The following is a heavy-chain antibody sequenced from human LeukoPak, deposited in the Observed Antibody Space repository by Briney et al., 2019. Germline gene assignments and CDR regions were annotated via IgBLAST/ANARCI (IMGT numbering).Heavy chain of an antibody. D-gene: IGHD6-13*01. Sequence: ASVKVSCKVSGYTLTELSMHWVRQAPGKGLERMGGFDPEDGETIYAQKFQGRVTMTEDTSTDTAYMELSSLRSEDTAVYYCATSIAAAYDAFDIWGQGTMVTVSS. CDR1: GYTLTELS. V-gene: IGHV1-24*01. CDR2: FDPEDGET. CDR3: ATSIAAAYDAFDI. J-gene: IGHJ3*02.